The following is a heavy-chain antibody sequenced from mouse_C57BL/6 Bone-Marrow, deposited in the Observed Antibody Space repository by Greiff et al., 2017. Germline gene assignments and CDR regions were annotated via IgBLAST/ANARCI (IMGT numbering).Heavy chain of an antibody. V-gene: IGHV1-19*01. CDR1: GYTFTDYY. CDR3: ARPLYYGSSSFAY. J-gene: IGHJ3*01. D-gene: IGHD1-1*01. CDR2: INPYNGGT. Sequence: DVKLQESGPVLVKPGASVKMSCKASGYTFTDYYMNWVKQSHGKSLEWIGVINPYNGGTSYNQKFKGKATLTVDKSSSTAYMELNSLTSEDSAVYYCARPLYYGSSSFAYWGQGTLVTVSA.